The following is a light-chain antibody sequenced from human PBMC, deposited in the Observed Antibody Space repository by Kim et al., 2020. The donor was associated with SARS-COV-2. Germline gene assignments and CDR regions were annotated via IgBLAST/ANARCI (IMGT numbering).Light chain of an antibody. Sequence: QSVLTQPPSASGTPGQRVTISCSGSSSNIGSNTVNWLQQLPGTAPKLLISSNNQRPSGVPDRFSGSKSGTSASLAISGLQSEDEADYYCAAWDDSLSGVVFGGGTQLTVL. CDR1: SSNIGSNT. CDR3: AAWDDSLSGVV. J-gene: IGLJ2*01. V-gene: IGLV1-44*01. CDR2: SNN.